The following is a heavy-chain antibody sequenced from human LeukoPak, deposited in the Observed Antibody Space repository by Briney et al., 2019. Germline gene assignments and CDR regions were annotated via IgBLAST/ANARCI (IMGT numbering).Heavy chain of an antibody. CDR3: ARGRRAVGARRAFDI. J-gene: IGHJ3*02. CDR2: INPNSGGT. CDR1: GYTFTGYY. Sequence: ASVKVSCKASGYTFTGYYMHWVRQAPGQGLEWMGWINPNSGGTNYAQKFQGRVTMTRDTSISTAYMELSRLRSDDTAVYYCARGRRAVGARRAFDIWGQGTMVTVSS. D-gene: IGHD1-26*01. V-gene: IGHV1-2*02.